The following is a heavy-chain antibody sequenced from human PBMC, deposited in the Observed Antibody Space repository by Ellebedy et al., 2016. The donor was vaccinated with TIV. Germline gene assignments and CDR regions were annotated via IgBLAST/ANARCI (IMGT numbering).Heavy chain of an antibody. D-gene: IGHD3-9*01. V-gene: IGHV4-59*01. CDR1: GDSISNYF. Sequence: PGGSLRLSCTVSGDSISNYFWSWVRQPPGKGLEWIGYIHNSGNTNYWPSLKSRATISVDMSKNQFALKLSSVTAADTAVYYCAREQFDILTDDQKGFDYWGQGTLVTVSS. CDR3: AREQFDILTDDQKGFDY. CDR2: IHNSGNT. J-gene: IGHJ4*02.